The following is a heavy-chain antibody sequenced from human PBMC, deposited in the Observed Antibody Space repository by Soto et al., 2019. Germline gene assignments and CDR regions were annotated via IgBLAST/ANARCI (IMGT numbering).Heavy chain of an antibody. CDR3: TRDLFSYDYSGILWFDP. D-gene: IGHD3-16*01. V-gene: IGHV3-73*01. Sequence: WVSLRLSCAASGFAFSGSAMYWVRQASGKGPEWVGRIRSKGHNYATEYAASVKGRFTISRDDSKNTAYLQMNSLQTEDTAVYYCTRDLFSYDYSGILWFDPWGKGPRVTVSS. CDR1: GFAFSGSA. CDR2: IRSKGHNYAT. J-gene: IGHJ5*02.